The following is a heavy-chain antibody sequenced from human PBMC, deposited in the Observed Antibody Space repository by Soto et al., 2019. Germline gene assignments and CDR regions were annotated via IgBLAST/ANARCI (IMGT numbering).Heavy chain of an antibody. V-gene: IGHV3-11*01. D-gene: IGHD1-20*01. CDR3: VRDRRISGINRGLDY. CDR1: GFIFSDFH. Sequence: QVPLVDSGGGLVKPGGSLRLSCAASGFIFSDFHMTWIRQAPGKGLELVAYISSRGDTIYYADSVRGRITISRDNDKDSLFLQMSSLRVEDTAVYYCVRDRRISGINRGLDYWGRGTLVTVSS. J-gene: IGHJ4*02. CDR2: ISSRGDTI.